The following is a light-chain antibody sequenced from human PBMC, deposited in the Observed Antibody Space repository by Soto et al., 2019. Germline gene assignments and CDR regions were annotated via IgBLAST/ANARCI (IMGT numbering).Light chain of an antibody. CDR1: SSDFGYFEY. J-gene: IGLJ1*01. CDR2: AVT. V-gene: IGLV2-14*01. CDR3: TSFSSSTSLYV. Sequence: QSVRTQPASVSGSPGQLITITCTGCSSDFGYFEYVSWFQQHPDKAPRLIIYAVTNRPSGISNRFSGSKSGNTASLTISGLQAEHEANYSCTSFSSSTSLYVFGTGTKVTVL.